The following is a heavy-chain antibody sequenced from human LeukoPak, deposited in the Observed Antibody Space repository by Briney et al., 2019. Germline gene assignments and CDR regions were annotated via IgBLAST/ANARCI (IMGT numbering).Heavy chain of an antibody. Sequence: GSLRLSCAASGFTFSSYTMNWVRQAPGKGLEWISYTWSSRSSTYYADSVKGRFTISRDNSKNALYLQMNSLRAEDTAVYYCARVSRVAAIEGYYFDYWGQGTLVTVSS. CDR2: TWSSRSST. J-gene: IGHJ4*02. CDR3: ARVSRVAAIEGYYFDY. D-gene: IGHD6-6*01. CDR1: GFTFSSYT. V-gene: IGHV3-48*01.